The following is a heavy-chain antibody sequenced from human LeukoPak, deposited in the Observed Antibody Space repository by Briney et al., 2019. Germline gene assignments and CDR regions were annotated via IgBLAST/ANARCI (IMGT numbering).Heavy chain of an antibody. CDR1: GGTFSIYA. Sequence: ASVTVSFKASGGTFSIYAISWVRQAPGQGLEWMGWMNPNSGNTGYAQKFQGRVTMTRNTSTSTAYMELSSLRSEDTAVYYCATSRELGRSSSFDYWGQGTLVTVSS. J-gene: IGHJ4*02. CDR2: MNPNSGNT. V-gene: IGHV1-8*02. D-gene: IGHD6-13*01. CDR3: ATSRELGRSSSFDY.